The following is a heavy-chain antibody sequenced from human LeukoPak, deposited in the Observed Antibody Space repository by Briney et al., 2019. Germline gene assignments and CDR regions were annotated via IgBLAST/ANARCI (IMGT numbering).Heavy chain of an antibody. J-gene: IGHJ3*02. D-gene: IGHD1-26*01. CDR1: GFTVSDNY. CDR2: IYSAGAT. Sequence: PGGSLRLSCAASGFTVSDNYMTWVRQAPGEGLEWVSSIYSAGATHYAESVKGRFTISRDNSKNTLYLQMNSLRAEDMAVYYCARIEWERLGRAFDIWGQGTMVTVSS. V-gene: IGHV3-53*01. CDR3: ARIEWERLGRAFDI.